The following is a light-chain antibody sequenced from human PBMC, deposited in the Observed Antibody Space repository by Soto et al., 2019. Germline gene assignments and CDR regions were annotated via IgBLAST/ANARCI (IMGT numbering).Light chain of an antibody. Sequence: EIVMTQSPATLSVSPGERATLSCRASQSVSSNLVWYQQKPGQAPRLLIYGASTRATGIPARFSGSGSGTEFTLTISSLQSEDSAVYYCQHHNTWLWTFGQGTQVEIK. V-gene: IGKV3-15*01. J-gene: IGKJ1*01. CDR2: GAS. CDR3: QHHNTWLWT. CDR1: QSVSSN.